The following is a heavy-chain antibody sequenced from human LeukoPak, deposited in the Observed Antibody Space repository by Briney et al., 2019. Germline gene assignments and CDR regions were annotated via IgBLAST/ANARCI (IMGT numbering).Heavy chain of an antibody. CDR2: IKQNGSKT. D-gene: IGHD6-13*01. Sequence: GGFLRLSCAASGFIFNNYWMSWVRQAPGKGLEWVANIKQNGSKTYYADSVKGRFTISRDDAKNSLYLQMNSLRAEDTAVYYCARIPYSGTWYWFDPWGQGTLVTVSS. V-gene: IGHV3-7*03. CDR1: GFIFNNYW. CDR3: ARIPYSGTWYWFDP. J-gene: IGHJ5*02.